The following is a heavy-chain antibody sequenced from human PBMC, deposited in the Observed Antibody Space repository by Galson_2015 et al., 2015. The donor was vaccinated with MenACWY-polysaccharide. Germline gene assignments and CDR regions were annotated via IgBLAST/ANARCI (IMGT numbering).Heavy chain of an antibody. J-gene: IGHJ4*02. CDR1: GATFNNYG. D-gene: IGHD4-11*01. CDR3: ARTYCSGSNCYFDS. Sequence: SVKVSCKASGATFNNYGISWLRQAPGQGPEWLGRIIPFLGIPKYPQRFQGRVAISADKSTTTVYMELSGLTSEDTGVYYCARTYCSGSNCYFDSWGQGALITVSP. V-gene: IGHV1-69*04. CDR2: IIPFLGIP.